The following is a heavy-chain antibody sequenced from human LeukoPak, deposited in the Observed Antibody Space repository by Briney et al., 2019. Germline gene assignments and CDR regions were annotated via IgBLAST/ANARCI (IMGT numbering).Heavy chain of an antibody. CDR2: INHSGST. CDR1: GGSLSGYY. Sequence: SETLSLTCAVYGGSLSGYYWSWIRQPPGKGLEWIGEINHSGSTNYNPSLKSRVTISVDTSKNQFSLKLSSVTAADTAVYYCAKAYPNRLTAAAGTSPYYYYYMDVWGKETTVTVSS. V-gene: IGHV4-34*01. CDR3: AKAYPNRLTAAAGTSPYYYYYMDV. J-gene: IGHJ6*03. D-gene: IGHD6-13*01.